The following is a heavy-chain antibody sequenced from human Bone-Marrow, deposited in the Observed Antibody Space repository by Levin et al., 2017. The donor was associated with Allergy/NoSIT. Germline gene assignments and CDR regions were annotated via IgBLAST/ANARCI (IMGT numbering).Heavy chain of an antibody. V-gene: IGHV3-15*01. D-gene: IGHD3-16*01. J-gene: IGHJ5*02. CDR2: IKGKREGGTT. Sequence: LSLTCAASGFTFSNAWMTWIRQAPGKGLEWVGRIKGKREGGTTDYAAPVRGRFVISRDDSSNLLYLQMNSLKTKDTAIYYCNVWVGNQPLDRWGQGTLVTDSS. CDR3: NVWVGNQPLDR. CDR1: GFTFSNAW.